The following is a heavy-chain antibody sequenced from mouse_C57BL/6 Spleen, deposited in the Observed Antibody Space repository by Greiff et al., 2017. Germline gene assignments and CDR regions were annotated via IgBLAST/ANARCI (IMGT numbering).Heavy chain of an antibody. CDR2: INPYNGGT. J-gene: IGHJ2*01. Sequence: VQLQQSGPVLVKPGASVKMSCKASGYTFTDYYMNWVKQSHGKSLEWIGVINPYNGGTSYNQKFKGKATLTVDKSSSTAYMELNSLTSGDSSVYYCARAEGNYYFGYWGQGATLTVSS. V-gene: IGHV1-19*01. D-gene: IGHD2-1*01. CDR1: GYTFTDYY. CDR3: ARAEGNYYFGY.